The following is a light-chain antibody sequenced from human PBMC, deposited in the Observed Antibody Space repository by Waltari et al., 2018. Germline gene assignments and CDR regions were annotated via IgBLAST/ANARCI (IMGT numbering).Light chain of an antibody. CDR3: QQRHNWPLT. J-gene: IGKJ4*01. Sequence: EIVLTQSPATLSLSPGERATLSCRASQSVRSYLAWYQQKPGQAPRLLIYDTSNRASGIPARFSGSGSGTDFSLSIGSLEPEDFAVYYCQQRHNWPLTFGGGTKVEIK. CDR1: QSVRSY. V-gene: IGKV3-11*01. CDR2: DTS.